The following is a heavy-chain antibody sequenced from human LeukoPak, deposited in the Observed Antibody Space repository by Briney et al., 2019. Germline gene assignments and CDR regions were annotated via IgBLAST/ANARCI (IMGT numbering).Heavy chain of an antibody. D-gene: IGHD3/OR15-3a*01. CDR3: ARATDWVFDY. J-gene: IGHJ4*02. V-gene: IGHV4-59*01. CDR1: GGSIRSYY. CDR2: IYYSGST. Sequence: PSETLSLTCTVSGGSIRSYYWSWIRQPPGKGLEWIGYIYYSGSTNYNPSLKSRVTISVDTSKNQFSLKLSSVTAADTAVYYCARATDWVFDYWGQGTLVTVSS.